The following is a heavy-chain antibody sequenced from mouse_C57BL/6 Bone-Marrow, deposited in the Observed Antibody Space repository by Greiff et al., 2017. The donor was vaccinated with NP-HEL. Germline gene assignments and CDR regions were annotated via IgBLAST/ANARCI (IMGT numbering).Heavy chain of an antibody. CDR1: GFSLTSYG. Sequence: QVQLQQSGPGLVQPSQSLSITCTVSGFSLTSYGVHWVRQSPGKGLEWLGVIWSGGSTDYNAAFISRLSISKDNSKSQVFFKMNSLQADDTAIYYCARKIVPRGRGRQCYAMDYWGQGTSVTVSS. J-gene: IGHJ4*01. CDR3: ARKIVPRGRGRQCYAMDY. D-gene: IGHD2-12*01. CDR2: IWSGGST. V-gene: IGHV2-2*01.